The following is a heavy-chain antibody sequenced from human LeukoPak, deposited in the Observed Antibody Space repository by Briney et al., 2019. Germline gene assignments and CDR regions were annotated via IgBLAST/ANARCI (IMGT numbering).Heavy chain of an antibody. CDR2: IYHSGST. D-gene: IGHD2-15*01. CDR1: GGSISSSNW. CDR3: ARTSNPTYCSGGSCPLGY. J-gene: IGHJ4*02. V-gene: IGHV4-4*02. Sequence: SGTLSLTCAVSGGSISSSNWWSWVRQPPGKGLEWIGEIYHSGSTNYNPSLKSRVTISVDKSKNQFSLKLSSVTAADTAVYYCARTSNPTYCSGGSCPLGYWGQGTLVTVSS.